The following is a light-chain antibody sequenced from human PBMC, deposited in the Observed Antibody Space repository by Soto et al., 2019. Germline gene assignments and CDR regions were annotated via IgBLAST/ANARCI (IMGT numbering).Light chain of an antibody. Sequence: DIQITQSQSSLSASVGDRVTITCRASQSISSYLNWYQQKPGKAPTLLIYAASSLQNGVTSRFSGSGSGTDFTLTISSMQPEDFATYYCQQSYSTLWTFGQGTKVDIK. V-gene: IGKV1-39*01. CDR3: QQSYSTLWT. CDR2: AAS. J-gene: IGKJ1*01. CDR1: QSISSY.